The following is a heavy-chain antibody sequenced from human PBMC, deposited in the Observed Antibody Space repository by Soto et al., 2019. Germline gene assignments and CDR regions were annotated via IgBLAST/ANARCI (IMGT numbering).Heavy chain of an antibody. CDR2: FDPEDGET. J-gene: IGHJ6*02. CDR3: ATSYGSGSYYRLRTGYYYYGMDV. D-gene: IGHD3-10*01. Sequence: QVQLVQSGAEVKKPGASVEVSCKVSGYTLTELSMHWVRQAPGKGLEWMGGFDPEDGETIYAQKFQGRVTMTEDTSTDTAYMELSSLRSEDTAVYYCATSYGSGSYYRLRTGYYYYGMDVWGQGTTVTVSS. V-gene: IGHV1-24*01. CDR1: GYTLTELS.